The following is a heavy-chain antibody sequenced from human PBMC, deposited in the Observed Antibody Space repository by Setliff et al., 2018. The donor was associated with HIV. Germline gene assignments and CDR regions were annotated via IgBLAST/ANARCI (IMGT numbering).Heavy chain of an antibody. J-gene: IGHJ3*02. V-gene: IGHV3-49*04. Sequence: PGGSLRLSCTASGFTFGDYTMSWVRQAPGKGLEWVGFIRSKAYGGTTEYAASVKDRFTVSGDDSESIAYLQINSLKTEDTAVYYCTRDKGYAFDIWGQGTMVTVSS. CDR1: GFTFGDYT. D-gene: IGHD5-18*01. CDR3: TRDKGYAFDI. CDR2: IRSKAYGGTT.